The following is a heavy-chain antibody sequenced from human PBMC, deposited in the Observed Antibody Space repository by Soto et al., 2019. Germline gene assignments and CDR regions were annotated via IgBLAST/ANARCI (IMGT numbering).Heavy chain of an antibody. Sequence: QITLKESGPTLVKPTQTLTLTCTFSGFSLSTSGVGVGWIRQPPGKALEWLAIIFWDDDKRYSPSLKSRVTITKDTSKNKVVLTMTNMDPVDTAKYFCANSVRNSGYDLDYWGQGILVTVSS. J-gene: IGHJ4*02. D-gene: IGHD5-12*01. V-gene: IGHV2-5*02. CDR3: ANSVRNSGYDLDY. CDR2: IFWDDDK. CDR1: GFSLSTSGVG.